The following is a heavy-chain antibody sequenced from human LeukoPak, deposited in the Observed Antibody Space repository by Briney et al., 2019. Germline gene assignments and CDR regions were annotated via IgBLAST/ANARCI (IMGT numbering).Heavy chain of an antibody. CDR1: GGSISSYY. CDR2: IYYSGST. CDR3: ARVMGSVTKALGYFDL. V-gene: IGHV4-59*01. Sequence: PSETLSLTCTVSGGSISSYYWSWIRQPPRKGLEWIGYIYYSGSTNYNPSLKSRVTISVATSKNQFSLKLSSVTAADTAVYYCARVMGSVTKALGYFDLWGRGTLVTVSS. D-gene: IGHD1-26*01. J-gene: IGHJ2*01.